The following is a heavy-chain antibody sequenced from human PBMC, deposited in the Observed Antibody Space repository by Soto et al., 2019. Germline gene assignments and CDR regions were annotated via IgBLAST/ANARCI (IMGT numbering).Heavy chain of an antibody. D-gene: IGHD3-16*01. Sequence: QVQLVQSGAEVKKPGASVKVSCKASGYTFTSYDINWVRQATGQGLEWMGWMNPNSGNTRYAQKFQGRVTMTTNTSISTGYMELSSLRSEDTAVYYCALANYVDQECAFDIWGQGRMVTVSS. CDR3: ALANYVDQECAFDI. V-gene: IGHV1-8*01. J-gene: IGHJ3*02. CDR2: MNPNSGNT. CDR1: GYTFTSYD.